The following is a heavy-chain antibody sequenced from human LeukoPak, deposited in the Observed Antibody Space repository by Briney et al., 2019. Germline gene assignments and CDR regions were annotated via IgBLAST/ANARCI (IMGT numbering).Heavy chain of an antibody. CDR3: AKVLFYEYQLLYYYYYGMDV. J-gene: IGHJ6*02. D-gene: IGHD2-2*01. CDR2: ISGSGGST. Sequence: PGGSLRLSCAASGFTFSSYAMSWVRQAPGKGLEWVSAISGSGGSTYYADSVKGRFTISRDNSKNTLYLQMNSLRAEDTAVYYCAKVLFYEYQLLYYYYYGMDVWGQGTTVTVSS. CDR1: GFTFSSYA. V-gene: IGHV3-23*01.